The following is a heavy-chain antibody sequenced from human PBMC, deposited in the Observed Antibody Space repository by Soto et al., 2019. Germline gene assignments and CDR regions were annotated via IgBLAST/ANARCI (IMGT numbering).Heavy chain of an antibody. V-gene: IGHV4-59*08. CDR3: AGTSSPSRDWFDP. CDR2: IYYSGST. Sequence: PSETLSLTCTVSGGSISSYYWSWIRQPPGKGLGWIGYIYYSGSTNYNPSLKSRVTISVDTSKNQFSLKLSSVTAADTAVYYCAGTSSPSRDWFDPWGQGTLVTAPQ. CDR1: GGSISSYY. J-gene: IGHJ5*02.